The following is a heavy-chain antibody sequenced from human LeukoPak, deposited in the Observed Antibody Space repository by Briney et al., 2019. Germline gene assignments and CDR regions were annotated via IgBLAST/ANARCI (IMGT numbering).Heavy chain of an antibody. CDR1: GGSISSSSYY. CDR3: ARFRLVATIDY. CDR2: IYYSGSA. J-gene: IGHJ4*02. Sequence: SETLSLTCTVSGGSISSSSYYWGWIRQPPGKGLEWIGSIYYSGSAYYNPSLKSRVTISVDTSKNQFSLKLSSVTAADTAVYYCARFRLVATIDYWGQGTLVTVSS. V-gene: IGHV4-39*01. D-gene: IGHD5-12*01.